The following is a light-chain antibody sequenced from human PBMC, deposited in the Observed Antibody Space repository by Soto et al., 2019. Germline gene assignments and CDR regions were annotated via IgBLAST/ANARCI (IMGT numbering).Light chain of an antibody. CDR3: QQYNHWTSIT. J-gene: IGKJ5*01. CDR1: QSIRTN. V-gene: IGKV3-15*01. CDR2: GAS. Sequence: EIVMTQSPATLSVSPGERAILSCSASQSIRTNVAWYQQRPGQAPRLLIYGASTRATDIPARFSGSGSGTEFPLTISRLQSEDFAIYYWQQYNHWTSITFGQGTRLEF.